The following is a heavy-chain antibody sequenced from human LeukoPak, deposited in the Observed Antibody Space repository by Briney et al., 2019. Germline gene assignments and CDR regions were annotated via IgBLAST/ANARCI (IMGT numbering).Heavy chain of an antibody. J-gene: IGHJ4*02. Sequence: SETLSLTCTVSGGSISSYYWSWIRQPPGKGLEWIGFISYSGNTNYNPSLKSRVTISVDTSKNQFSLKLSSVTAADTAVYYCAREIYDFWSGRDFDYWGQGTLVTVSS. D-gene: IGHD3-3*01. CDR2: ISYSGNT. CDR1: GGSISSYY. CDR3: AREIYDFWSGRDFDY. V-gene: IGHV4-59*12.